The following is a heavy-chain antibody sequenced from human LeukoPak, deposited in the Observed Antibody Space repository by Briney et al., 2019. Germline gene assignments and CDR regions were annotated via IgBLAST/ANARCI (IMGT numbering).Heavy chain of an antibody. CDR1: GYTLTELS. Sequence: ASVKVSCKVSGYTLTELSMHWVRQAPGKGLEWMGGFDPEDGETIYAQKFQGRVTMTTDTSTSTAYMELRSLRSDDTAVYYCARGHQLLPFDPWGQGTLVTVSS. J-gene: IGHJ5*02. V-gene: IGHV1-24*01. CDR3: ARGHQLLPFDP. CDR2: FDPEDGET. D-gene: IGHD2-2*01.